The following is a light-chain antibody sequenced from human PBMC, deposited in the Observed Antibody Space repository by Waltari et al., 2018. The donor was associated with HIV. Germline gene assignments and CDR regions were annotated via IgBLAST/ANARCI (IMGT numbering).Light chain of an antibody. CDR3: QSYDSSLSGWV. Sequence: QSVLTQPPSVSGAPGQRVTISCTGSSPNIGAGYDVPWYQQLPGTAPNLLSYGNNNRPSGVPDRFSGSKSATSASLAITGLQAEDEADYYCQSYDSSLSGWVFGGGTKLTVL. CDR1: SPNIGAGYD. J-gene: IGLJ3*02. CDR2: GNN. V-gene: IGLV1-40*01.